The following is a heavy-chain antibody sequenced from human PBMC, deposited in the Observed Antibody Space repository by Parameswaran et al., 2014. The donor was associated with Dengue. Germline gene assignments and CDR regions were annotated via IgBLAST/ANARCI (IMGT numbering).Heavy chain of an antibody. CDR2: ISYDGSTK. Sequence: VRQAPGKGLEWVAVISYDGSTKYYTDSVKGRFTISRDNSKNTLYLLMNSLRAEDTALYYCAKLDGVTDDYWGQATLVTVSS. D-gene: IGHD4-23*01. V-gene: IGHV3-30*18. J-gene: IGHJ4*02. CDR3: AKLDGVTDDY.